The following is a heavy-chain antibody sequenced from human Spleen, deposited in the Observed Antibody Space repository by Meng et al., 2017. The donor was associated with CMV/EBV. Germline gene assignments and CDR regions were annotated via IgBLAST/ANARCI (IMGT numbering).Heavy chain of an antibody. CDR3: ARQFSGGFDI. V-gene: IGHV6-1*01. CDR2: IYYRSKWSKWFN. Sequence: LRLSCAISGDSVSSNSAAWNWIRQSPSGGLEWLGRIYYRSKWSKWFNDYAISVKSRITINPDTSSKNQFSLQLNSVTPEDTAVYYCARQFSGGFDIWGQGTMVTVSS. D-gene: IGHD2-15*01. CDR1: GDSVSSNSAA. J-gene: IGHJ3*02.